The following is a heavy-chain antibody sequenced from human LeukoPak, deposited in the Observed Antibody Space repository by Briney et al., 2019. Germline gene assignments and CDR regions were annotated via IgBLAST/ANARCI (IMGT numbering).Heavy chain of an antibody. CDR3: AGSVFGVVYMFDH. D-gene: IGHD3-3*02. J-gene: IGHJ5*02. Sequence: PGGSLRLSCAASGFTFSSYSMNWVRQAPGKGLEWVSSISSSSSYIYYADSVKGRFTISRDNAKNSLYLQMNSLRAEDTAVYYCAGSVFGVVYMFDHWGQGTLVTVSS. CDR1: GFTFSSYS. V-gene: IGHV3-21*01. CDR2: ISSSSSYI.